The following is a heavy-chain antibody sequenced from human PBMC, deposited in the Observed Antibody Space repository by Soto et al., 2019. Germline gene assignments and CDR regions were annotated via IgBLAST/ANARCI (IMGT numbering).Heavy chain of an antibody. V-gene: IGHV3-30-3*01. CDR3: ARDDEGGSDCDLGY. J-gene: IGHJ4*02. D-gene: IGHD1-26*01. CDR1: GFTLSSHA. Sequence: QVQLVESGGGVVQPGRSLRLSCAVSGFTLSSHAMHWVRQSPGKGLEWVALILSDGSNKYYADSVKGRFNTSRDNSKNTMYLQMNSLSVEDTAVYYCARDDEGGSDCDLGYWGQGALVTVSS. CDR2: ILSDGSNK.